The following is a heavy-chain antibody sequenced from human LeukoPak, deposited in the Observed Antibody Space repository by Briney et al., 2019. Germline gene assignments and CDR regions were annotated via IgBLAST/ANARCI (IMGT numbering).Heavy chain of an antibody. CDR2: IYHSGST. Sequence: SETLSLTCTVSGYSISSGYYWGWIRQPPGKGLEWIGSIYHSGSTYYNPSLKSRVTISVDTSKNQFSLKLSSVTAADTAVYYCARDRSGYWNYFDYWGQGTLVTVSS. CDR3: ARDRSGYWNYFDY. CDR1: GYSISSGYY. D-gene: IGHD3-3*01. V-gene: IGHV4-38-2*02. J-gene: IGHJ4*02.